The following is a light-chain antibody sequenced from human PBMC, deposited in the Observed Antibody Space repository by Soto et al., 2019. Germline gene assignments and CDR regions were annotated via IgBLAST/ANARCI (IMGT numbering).Light chain of an antibody. J-gene: IGKJ1*01. CDR3: QQTYSTPGT. Sequence: DIQMTQSPSSLSASVGDRVIITCRASRTIAGYVNWYQQRPGEAPDLLIYAASSLQSGVPSRFRGSGSGTYFTLTINSLQPEDFATYYCQQTYSTPGTFGQGTRVEIK. V-gene: IGKV1-39*01. CDR2: AAS. CDR1: RTIAGY.